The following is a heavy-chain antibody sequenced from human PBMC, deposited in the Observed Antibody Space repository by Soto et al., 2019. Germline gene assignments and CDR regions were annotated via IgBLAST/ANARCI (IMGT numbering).Heavy chain of an antibody. D-gene: IGHD3-16*01. CDR3: ARHFFVSHWFDP. Sequence: SETLSLTCTVSGGSISSSSYYWGWIRQPPGKGLEWIGSIYYSGSTYYNPSLKSRVTISVDTSKNQFSLKLSSVTAADTAVYYCARHFFVSHWFDPRGQGTLVTVSS. V-gene: IGHV4-39*01. CDR1: GGSISSSSYY. CDR2: IYYSGST. J-gene: IGHJ5*02.